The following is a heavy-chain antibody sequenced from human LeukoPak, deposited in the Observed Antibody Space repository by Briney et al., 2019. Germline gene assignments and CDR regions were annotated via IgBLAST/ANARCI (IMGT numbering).Heavy chain of an antibody. CDR3: ARGEYSSSNDLDY. CDR1: GYTFTGYY. D-gene: IGHD6-6*01. CDR2: INPNSGGT. V-gene: IGHV1-2*02. Sequence: GASVKVSCKASGYTFTGYYMHWVRQAPGQGLAWMGWINPNSGGTNYAQKFQGRVTMTRDTSISTAYLELSRLRSDDTAVYYCARGEYSSSNDLDYWGQGTLVTVSS. J-gene: IGHJ4*02.